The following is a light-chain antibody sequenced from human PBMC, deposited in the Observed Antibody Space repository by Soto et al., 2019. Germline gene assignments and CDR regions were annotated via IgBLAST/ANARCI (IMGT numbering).Light chain of an antibody. V-gene: IGKV1-5*03. J-gene: IGKJ5*01. CDR2: KAS. CDR1: QTISSW. CDR3: QQLKSNLIT. Sequence: IQMTQSPSTLSASVGDRVTISCRASQTISSWLAWYQQKPGKAPKLLIYKASTLKSGVPSRFSGSGSGTEFTLTISSLQPDDFATYYCQQLKSNLITFGQGTRLEIK.